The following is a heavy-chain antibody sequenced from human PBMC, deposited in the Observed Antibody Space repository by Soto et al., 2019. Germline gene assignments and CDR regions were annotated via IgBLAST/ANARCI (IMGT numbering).Heavy chain of an antibody. CDR3: ARGRTMSIAAAGRPQLDY. Sequence: SVKVSCKASGGTFSSYAISWVRQAPGQGLEWMGGIIPIFGTANYAQKFQGRVTITADESTSTAYMELSSLRSEDTAAYYCARGRTMSIAAAGRPQLDYWGQGTLVTVSS. V-gene: IGHV1-69*13. CDR1: GGTFSSYA. CDR2: IIPIFGTA. D-gene: IGHD6-13*01. J-gene: IGHJ4*02.